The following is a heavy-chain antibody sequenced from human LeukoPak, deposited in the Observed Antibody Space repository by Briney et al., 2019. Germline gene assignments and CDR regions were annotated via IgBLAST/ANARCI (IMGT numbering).Heavy chain of an antibody. D-gene: IGHD3-22*01. Sequence: GASVKVSCKASGYTFTSYGISWVRQAPGQGLEWMGWISAYNGNTNYAQKLQGRVTITADKSTSTAYMELSSLRSEDTAVYYCARDSYYYDSMASHAFDIWGQGTMVTVSS. CDR1: GYTFTSYG. J-gene: IGHJ3*02. CDR2: ISAYNGNT. V-gene: IGHV1-18*01. CDR3: ARDSYYYDSMASHAFDI.